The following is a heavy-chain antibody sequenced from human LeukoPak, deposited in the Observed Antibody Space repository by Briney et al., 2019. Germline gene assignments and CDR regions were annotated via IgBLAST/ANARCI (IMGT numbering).Heavy chain of an antibody. CDR3: ARGGFATFFLVYSSSWYEDLSFDY. Sequence: GASVKVSCKASGYTFTGYYMHWVRQAPGQGLEWMGWINPNSGGTNYAQKFQGRVTMTRDTSISTAYMELSRLRSDDTAVYYCARGGFATFFLVYSSSWYEDLSFDYWGQGTLVTVSS. CDR2: INPNSGGT. V-gene: IGHV1-2*02. D-gene: IGHD6-13*01. CDR1: GYTFTGYY. J-gene: IGHJ4*02.